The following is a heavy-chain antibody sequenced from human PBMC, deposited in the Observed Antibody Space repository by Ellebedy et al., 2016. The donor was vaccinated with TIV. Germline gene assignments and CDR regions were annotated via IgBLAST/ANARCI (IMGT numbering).Heavy chain of an antibody. D-gene: IGHD1-1*01. Sequence: MPSETLSLTCAVSGGSINSSYWAWIRQPPGEALEWIAYFYHGGIPIYSPSLKSRVSISVDTPKNHFSLRLRSVTAADTAVYYCATYNMGRLDHWGQGTLATVSS. V-gene: IGHV4-59*08. CDR2: FYHGGIP. CDR1: GGSINSSY. J-gene: IGHJ4*02. CDR3: ATYNMGRLDH.